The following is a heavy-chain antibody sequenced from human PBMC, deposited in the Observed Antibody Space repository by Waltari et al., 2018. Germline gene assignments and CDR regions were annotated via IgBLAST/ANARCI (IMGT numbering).Heavy chain of an antibody. J-gene: IGHJ6*03. CDR1: GVTFRIYT. D-gene: IGHD1-7*01. CDR3: ARDGVKLELNYYSHMDV. V-gene: IGHV3-21*01. CDR2: ISSGSRYI. Sequence: EVFLVASGGGLVKPGGSLRLSCAGPGVTFRIYTMNWFRQAPGKGLGWVPSISSGSRYIYYADSMKGRFTISRDNAKNSLYLQMNSLRAEDTAVYYCARDGVKLELNYYSHMDVWGKGTTVTVSS.